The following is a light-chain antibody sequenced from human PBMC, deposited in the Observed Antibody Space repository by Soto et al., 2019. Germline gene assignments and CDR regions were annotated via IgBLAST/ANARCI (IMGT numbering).Light chain of an antibody. Sequence: DIQMTQSPSSLSASVGDRVTITCRASQSISSYLNWYQQKPGKAPKFLISAASSLQSGVPSRFSGSGSGTDFTLIISSLQPEDFATYYCQQSYSTPPTFGQGTKVEIK. CDR1: QSISSY. J-gene: IGKJ1*01. V-gene: IGKV1-39*01. CDR2: AAS. CDR3: QQSYSTPPT.